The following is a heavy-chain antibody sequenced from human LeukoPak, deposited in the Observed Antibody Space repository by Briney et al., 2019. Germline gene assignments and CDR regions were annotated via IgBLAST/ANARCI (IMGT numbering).Heavy chain of an antibody. V-gene: IGHV3-53*01. CDR2: IYSGGST. D-gene: IGHD4-23*01. Sequence: GGSLRLSCVVSGFIFDDHDMSWVRQAPGKGLEWVSVIYSGGSTYYADSVKGRFTISRDNSKNTLYLQMNSLRAEDTAVYYCARAGGLRWSSDYWGQGTLVTVSS. CDR1: GFIFDDHD. J-gene: IGHJ4*02. CDR3: ARAGGLRWSSDY.